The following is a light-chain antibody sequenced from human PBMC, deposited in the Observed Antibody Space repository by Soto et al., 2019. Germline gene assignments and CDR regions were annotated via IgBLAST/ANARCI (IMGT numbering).Light chain of an antibody. V-gene: IGLV2-14*01. J-gene: IGLJ2*01. CDR2: EVS. CDR1: SSDVGGYNY. CDR3: SSYISSSTVV. Sequence: QSALTQPASVSGSPGQSITISCTGTSSDVGGYNYVSWYQHHPGKAPKLMISEVSNRPSGVSNRFSGSKSGNTASLTISGLQAEDEADYYCSSYISSSTVVFGGGTQLTVL.